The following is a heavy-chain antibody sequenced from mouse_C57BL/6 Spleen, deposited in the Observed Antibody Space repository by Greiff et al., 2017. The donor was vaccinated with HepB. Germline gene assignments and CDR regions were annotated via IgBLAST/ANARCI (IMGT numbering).Heavy chain of an antibody. CDR3: AIGHYYGSSYGYYAMDY. V-gene: IGHV1-52*01. J-gene: IGHJ4*01. CDR2: IDPSDSET. CDR1: GYTFTSYW. Sequence: VKLQQPGAELVRPGSSVKLSCKASGYTFTSYWMHWVKQRPIQGLEWIGNIDPSDSETHYNQKFKDKATLTVDKSSSTAYMQLSSLTSEDSAVYYCAIGHYYGSSYGYYAMDYWGQGTSVTVSS. D-gene: IGHD1-1*01.